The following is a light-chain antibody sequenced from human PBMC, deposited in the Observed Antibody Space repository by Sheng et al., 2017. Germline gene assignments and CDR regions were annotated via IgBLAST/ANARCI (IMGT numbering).Light chain of an antibody. CDR2: EAS. J-gene: IGKJ4*01. CDR1: QSISTW. V-gene: IGKV1-5*03. Sequence: DIQMTQSPSTLSASVGDRVTITCRASQSISTWLAWYQHKPGKAPKLLIYEASNLESGVPSRFSGSGSGTEFTLTITSLQPDDFATYYCQQYSSFWVSFGGGTKVEIK. CDR3: QQYSSFWVS.